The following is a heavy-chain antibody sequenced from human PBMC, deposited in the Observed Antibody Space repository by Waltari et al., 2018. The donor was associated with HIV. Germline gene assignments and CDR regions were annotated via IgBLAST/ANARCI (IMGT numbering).Heavy chain of an antibody. J-gene: IGHJ6*02. Sequence: QVQLVESGGGVVQPGRSLRLPCAAPGFTIRSYGMHWVRQAPGKGLEWVAVISYDGSNKDYADSVKGRFTISRDNSKNTLYLQMNSLRAEDTAVYYCAKPAAMASYGMDVWGQGTTVTVSS. CDR2: ISYDGSNK. CDR1: GFTIRSYG. V-gene: IGHV3-30*18. CDR3: AKPAAMASYGMDV. D-gene: IGHD5-18*01.